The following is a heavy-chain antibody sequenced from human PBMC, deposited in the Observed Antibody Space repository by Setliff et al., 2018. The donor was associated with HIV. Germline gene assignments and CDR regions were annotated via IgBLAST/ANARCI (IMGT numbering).Heavy chain of an antibody. V-gene: IGHV3-74*01. CDR2: INSDGSSI. D-gene: IGHD2-2*02. CDR3: ANIRLGS. CDR1: GFTFTTYW. Sequence: PGGSLRLSCAASGFTFTTYWMHWVRQVPGKGLVWVSRINSDGSSIGYADSVKGRFTISRDNVNNAVYLQMNSLRAEDTAIYYCANIRLGSWGQGTLVTVSS. J-gene: IGHJ5*02.